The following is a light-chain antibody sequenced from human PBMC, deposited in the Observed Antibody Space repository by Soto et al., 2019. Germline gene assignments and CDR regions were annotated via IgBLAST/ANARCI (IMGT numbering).Light chain of an antibody. CDR3: KQYGSSPAA. Sequence: ERVLTQSPGTLSLSPGERASVPWRLTPHIRRKYLAWYQHKPGQAPRLLSYGASSRATGIPDRFSGSGSGTDFTLTIGRLETEDFAVYYCKQYGSSPAAFGQGTKVDIK. CDR1: PHIRRKY. V-gene: IGKV3-20*01. J-gene: IGKJ1*01. CDR2: GAS.